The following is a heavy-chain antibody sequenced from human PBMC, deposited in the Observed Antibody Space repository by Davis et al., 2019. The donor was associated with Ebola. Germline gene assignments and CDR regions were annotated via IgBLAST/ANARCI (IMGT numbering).Heavy chain of an antibody. V-gene: IGHV4-34*01. Sequence: PSETLSLTCAVYGGSFSGYYWSWIRQPPGKGLEWIGEINHSGSTNYNPSLKSRVTISVDTSKNQFSLKLSSVTAADTAVYYCARGGGYDYVPEVFGVFDYWGQGTLVTVSS. J-gene: IGHJ4*02. CDR3: ARGGGYDYVPEVFGVFDY. D-gene: IGHD3-16*01. CDR1: GGSFSGYY. CDR2: INHSGST.